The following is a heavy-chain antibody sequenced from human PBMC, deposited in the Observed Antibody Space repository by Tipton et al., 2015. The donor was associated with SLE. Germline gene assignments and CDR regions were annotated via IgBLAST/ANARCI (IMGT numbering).Heavy chain of an antibody. D-gene: IGHD6-6*01. CDR1: GGSISSGGYY. CDR3: ARSRRGSSLDY. Sequence: TLSLTCTVSGGSISSGGYYWSWIRQHPGKGLEWIGYIYYSGSTYYNPSLKSRVTISVDTSKNQFSLKLSSVTAADTAVYYCARSRRGSSLDYWGQGTLVTVSS. J-gene: IGHJ4*02. CDR2: IYYSGST. V-gene: IGHV4-31*03.